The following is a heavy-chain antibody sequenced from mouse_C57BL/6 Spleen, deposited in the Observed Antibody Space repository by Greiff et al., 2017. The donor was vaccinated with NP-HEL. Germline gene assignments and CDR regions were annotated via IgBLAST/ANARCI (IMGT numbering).Heavy chain of an antibody. Sequence: EVQRVESGGGLVKPGGSLKLSCAASGFTFSSYAMSWVRQTPEKRLEWVATISDGGSYTYYPDNVKGRFTISRDNAKNNLYLQMSHLKSEDTAMYYCARDGYYKTGTVDLDYWGQGTTLTVSS. CDR2: ISDGGSYT. D-gene: IGHD2-3*01. CDR1: GFTFSSYA. V-gene: IGHV5-4*01. J-gene: IGHJ2*01. CDR3: ARDGYYKTGTVDLDY.